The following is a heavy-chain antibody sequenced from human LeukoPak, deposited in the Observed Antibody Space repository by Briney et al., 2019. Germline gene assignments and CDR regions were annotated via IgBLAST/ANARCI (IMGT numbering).Heavy chain of an antibody. CDR2: ISGSGGST. D-gene: IGHD2-2*01. V-gene: IGHV3-23*01. CDR3: AKGTGIVVVPAEYY. J-gene: IGHJ4*02. CDR1: GFTFSSYA. Sequence: PGGSLRLSRAASGFTFSSYAMSWVRQAPGKGLEWVSAISGSGGSTYYADSVKGRFTISRDNSKNTLYLQMNSLRAEDTAVYYCAKGTGIVVVPAEYYWGQGTLVTVSS.